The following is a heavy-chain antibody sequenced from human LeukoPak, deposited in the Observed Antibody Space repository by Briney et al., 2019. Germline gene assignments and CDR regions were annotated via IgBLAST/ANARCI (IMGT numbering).Heavy chain of an antibody. J-gene: IGHJ5*02. D-gene: IGHD6-19*01. V-gene: IGHV4-59*01. Sequence: PSESLSLTCTVSGGSISSYYWSWIRQPPGKGLEWVWYIYYSGSTNYNPSLKSRVTISVDTSNNQFSMKLSSVTAADTAVYYCARIPSSGWYRNWFDPWGQGTLVTVSS. CDR3: ARIPSSGWYRNWFDP. CDR1: GGSISSYY. CDR2: IYYSGST.